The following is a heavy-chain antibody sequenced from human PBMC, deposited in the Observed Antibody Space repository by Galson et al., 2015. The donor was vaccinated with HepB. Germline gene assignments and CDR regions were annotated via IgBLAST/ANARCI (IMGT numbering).Heavy chain of an antibody. V-gene: IGHV1-58*01. D-gene: IGHD2-15*01. Sequence: SVKVSCKASGFTFTSSAVQWVRQARGQRLEWIGWIVVGSGNTNYAQKFQERVTITRDMSTSTAYMGLSSLRSEDTAVYYCAADPRFCSGGSCDAKSFDYWGQGTLVTVSS. J-gene: IGHJ4*02. CDR2: IVVGSGNT. CDR1: GFTFTSSA. CDR3: AADPRFCSGGSCDAKSFDY.